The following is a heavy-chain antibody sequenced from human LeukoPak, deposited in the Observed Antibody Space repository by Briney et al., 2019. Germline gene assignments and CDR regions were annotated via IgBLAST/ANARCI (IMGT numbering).Heavy chain of an antibody. Sequence: PSETLSLTCTVSGESISNSNYYWGWIRQPPGKGLEWIGSIYYSGSTYYNPSLKSRVTISVDTSKNQFSLKLSSVTAADTAVYYCAREVIGYSYGYDAGLGYWGQGTLVTVSS. V-gene: IGHV4-39*07. CDR3: AREVIGYSYGYDAGLGY. D-gene: IGHD5-18*01. CDR1: GESISNSNYY. J-gene: IGHJ4*02. CDR2: IYYSGST.